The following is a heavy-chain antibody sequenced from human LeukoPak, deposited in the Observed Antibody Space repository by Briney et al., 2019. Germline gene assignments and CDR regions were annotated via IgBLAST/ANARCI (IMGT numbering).Heavy chain of an antibody. Sequence: GGSLRLSCAASGFSFSDYSMNWVRQAPGKGLEWVSFISSYSTYIYYADSLKGRFTISRDNAKNSLYLQMNSLRAEDTAVYYCARDSFAGYDSSGYSSYDYWGQGTLVTVSS. CDR1: GFSFSDYS. V-gene: IGHV3-21*01. CDR3: ARDSFAGYDSSGYSSYDY. J-gene: IGHJ4*02. CDR2: ISSYSTYI. D-gene: IGHD3-22*01.